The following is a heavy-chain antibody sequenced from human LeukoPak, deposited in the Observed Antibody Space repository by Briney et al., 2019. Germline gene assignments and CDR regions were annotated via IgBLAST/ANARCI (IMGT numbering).Heavy chain of an antibody. D-gene: IGHD4-23*01. CDR2: IYSGGST. J-gene: IGHJ4*02. CDR3: ASSNGNIFDY. CDR1: GFTVSSNY. V-gene: IGHV3-53*01. Sequence: GGALRLSCAASGFTVSSNYMSWVRQAPGKGLEWVSVIYSGGSTYYTDSVKGRFTISRDNSKNTLYLQMNSLRAEDTAVYYCASSNGNIFDYWGQGTLVTVSS.